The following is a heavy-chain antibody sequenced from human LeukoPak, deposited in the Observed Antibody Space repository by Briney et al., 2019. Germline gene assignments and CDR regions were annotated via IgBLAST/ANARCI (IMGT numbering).Heavy chain of an antibody. Sequence: GASVKVSCKTSGYTFTGYYMHWVRQAPGQGLEWMGRINPNGGGTNYAQKFQGRVTMIRDTSISTAYMELSRLRSDDTAVYYCACGYPNYFDYWGQGTLVTVSS. CDR2: INPNGGGT. D-gene: IGHD5-12*01. CDR3: ACGYPNYFDY. J-gene: IGHJ4*02. CDR1: GYTFTGYY. V-gene: IGHV1-2*06.